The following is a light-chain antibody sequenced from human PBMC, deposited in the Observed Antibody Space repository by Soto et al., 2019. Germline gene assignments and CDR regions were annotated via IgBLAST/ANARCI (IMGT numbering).Light chain of an antibody. CDR2: KSS. V-gene: IGKV1-5*03. CDR3: QQFNTSPWT. J-gene: IGKJ1*01. CDR1: QSVSIW. Sequence: DIQMTQSPSTPSASEGDRVTISCRASQSVSIWLAWYQQKPGRAPKPLIYKSSILESGVPSRFSGSGSGTEFTLTISSLQPDDFATYYCQQFNTSPWTFGQGTKVDIK.